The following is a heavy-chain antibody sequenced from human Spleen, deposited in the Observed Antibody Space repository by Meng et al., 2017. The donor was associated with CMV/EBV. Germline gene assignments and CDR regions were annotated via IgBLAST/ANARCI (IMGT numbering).Heavy chain of an antibody. J-gene: IGHJ6*02. V-gene: IGHV3-20*04. D-gene: IGHD2-2*01. CDR2: INWNGGST. CDR1: GFTFDDYG. Sequence: GESLKISCAASGFTFDDYGMSWVRQAPGKGLEWVSGINWNGGSTGYADSVKGRFTISRDNAKNSLYLQMNSLRAEDTALYYCARDLVVPAAIQYYYHNYGMDVWGQGTTVTVSS. CDR3: ARDLVVPAAIQYYYHNYGMDV.